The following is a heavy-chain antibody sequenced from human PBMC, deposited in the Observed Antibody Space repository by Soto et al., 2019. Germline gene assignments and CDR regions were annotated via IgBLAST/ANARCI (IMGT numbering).Heavy chain of an antibody. CDR1: GFTFSSYA. CDR3: AKDLTVVPAAILDY. CDR2: ISGSGGST. Sequence: PGGSLRLSCAASGFTFSSYAMSWVRQAPGKGLEWVSAISGSGGSTYYADSVKGRFTISRDNSKNTLYLQMNTLRAEDTPVYYCAKDLTVVPAAILDYWGQGTLVTVSS. J-gene: IGHJ4*02. V-gene: IGHV3-23*01. D-gene: IGHD2-2*02.